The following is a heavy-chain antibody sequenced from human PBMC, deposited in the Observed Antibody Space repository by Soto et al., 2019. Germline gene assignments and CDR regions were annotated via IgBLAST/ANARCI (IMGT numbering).Heavy chain of an antibody. CDR3: AKVAYGDYRRPLDY. CDR1: GFTFSSYW. CDR2: IKQDGSEK. V-gene: IGHV3-7*01. Sequence: GGSLSLSCAASGFTFSSYWMSWVRQAPGKGLEWVANIKQDGSEKYYADSVKGRFTISRDNSKNTLYLQMNSLRAEDTAVYYCAKVAYGDYRRPLDYWGQGTLVTVSS. J-gene: IGHJ4*02. D-gene: IGHD4-17*01.